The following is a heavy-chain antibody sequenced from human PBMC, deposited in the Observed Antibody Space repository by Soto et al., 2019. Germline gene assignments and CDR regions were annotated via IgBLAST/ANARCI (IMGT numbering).Heavy chain of an antibody. CDR2: ISYDGSNK. J-gene: IGHJ4*02. V-gene: IGHV3-30*03. Sequence: GGSLRLSCAASGSTFSSYGMHWVRQAPGKGLEWVAVISYDGSNKYYADSVKGRFTISRDNSKNTLYLQMNSLRAEDTAVYYCAQLSVVAATPEAWPFDYWGQGTLVTVSS. D-gene: IGHD2-15*01. CDR3: AQLSVVAATPEAWPFDY. CDR1: GSTFSSYG.